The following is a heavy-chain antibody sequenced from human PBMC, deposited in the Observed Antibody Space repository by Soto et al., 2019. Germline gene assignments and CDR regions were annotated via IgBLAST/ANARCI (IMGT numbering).Heavy chain of an antibody. J-gene: IGHJ4*02. CDR2: ISGSGGST. CDR3: ATHPWEPASLVYLDY. V-gene: IGHV3-23*01. D-gene: IGHD1-26*01. CDR1: GFTFSSYA. Sequence: PGGSLRLSCAASGFTFSSYAMSWVRQAPGKGLEWVSAISGSGGSTYFADSVKGRFTISRDNSKNTLYLQMNSLRAEDTALYYCATHPWEPASLVYLDYWGQGTLVTVSS.